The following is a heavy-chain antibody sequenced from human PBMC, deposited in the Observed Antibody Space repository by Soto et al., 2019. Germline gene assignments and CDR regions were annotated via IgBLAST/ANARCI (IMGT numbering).Heavy chain of an antibody. V-gene: IGHV4-34*01. D-gene: IGHD3-9*01. CDR2: INDRGSI. Sequence: QVQLQQWGAGPLRPLETLSLTFGVSGGSFSGYYWAWIPRPPGKGREWIGEINDRGSINYNPSLKSRVSISVDTSKNHYSLNLRSVTAADTAVYYCARESHDILTGPPWVWYFDLWGRGTLVTVSS. CDR3: ARESHDILTGPPWVWYFDL. CDR1: GGSFSGYY. J-gene: IGHJ2*01.